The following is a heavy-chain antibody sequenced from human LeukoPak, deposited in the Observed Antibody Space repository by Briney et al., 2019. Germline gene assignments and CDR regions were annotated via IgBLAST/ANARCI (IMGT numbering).Heavy chain of an antibody. CDR1: GFTFTEYN. V-gene: IGHV1-2*02. CDR3: ARGEPLTAIFENFLDY. CDR2: MNPNTGGS. D-gene: IGHD3-3*02. J-gene: IGHJ4*02. Sequence: GASVKLSCTTSGFTFTEYNLHWVRQTSGQPLEWLGWMNPNTGGSNYAQKFPGRVAMARDTSVNTAYLASARLTSADTAVYFCARGEPLTAIFENFLDYWGQGTLITVSS.